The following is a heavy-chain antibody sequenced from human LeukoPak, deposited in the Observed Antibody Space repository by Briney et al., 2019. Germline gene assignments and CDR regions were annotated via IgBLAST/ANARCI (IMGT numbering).Heavy chain of an antibody. Sequence: PGRSLRLSCAASGFTSDDYAMHWVRQAPGKGLEWVSGISWNSGSIGYADSVKGRFTISRDNAKNSLYLQMNSLRAEDTASYYCARTPSYCSGGRCYVSHYFDYWGQGTLATVSS. CDR2: ISWNSGSI. J-gene: IGHJ4*02. V-gene: IGHV3-9*02. CDR1: GFTSDDYA. D-gene: IGHD2-15*01. CDR3: ARTPSYCSGGRCYVSHYFDY.